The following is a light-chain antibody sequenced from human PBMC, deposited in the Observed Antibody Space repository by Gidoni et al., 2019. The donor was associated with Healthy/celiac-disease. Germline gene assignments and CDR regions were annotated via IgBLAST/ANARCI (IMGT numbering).Light chain of an antibody. CDR3: AAWDDSLSGPV. V-gene: IGLV1-47*01. CDR2: RNN. J-gene: IGLJ2*01. Sequence: SVLTQPPSASGTPWQGVTISCSGSSSNIGSNYVYWYQQLPGPAPKLLSYRNNQRPSGVPDRFSGSKSGTSASLAISGLRSEDEADYYCAAWDDSLSGPVFGGGTKLTVL. CDR1: SSNIGSNY.